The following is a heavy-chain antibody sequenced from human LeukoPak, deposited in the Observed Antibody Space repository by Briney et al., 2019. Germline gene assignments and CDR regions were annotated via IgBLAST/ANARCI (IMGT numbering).Heavy chain of an antibody. V-gene: IGHV4-59*08. CDR3: ARHALYGLRPGYYYFDY. CDR1: SGSISSYY. J-gene: IGHJ4*02. CDR2: IYYSGSS. Sequence: SETLSLTCTVSSGSISSYYWSWIRQPPGKGLEWIGFIYYSGSSNYNPSLKSRVTISVDTSKNQFSLKLSSVTAADTAVYYCARHALYGLRPGYYYFDYWGQGTLVTVSS. D-gene: IGHD2-8*01.